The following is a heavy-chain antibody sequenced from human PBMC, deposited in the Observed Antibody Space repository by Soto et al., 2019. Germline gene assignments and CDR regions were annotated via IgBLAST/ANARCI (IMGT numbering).Heavy chain of an antibody. Sequence: PGGSLRLSCAASGFTFSSYGMHWVRQAPGKGLEWVAVISYDGSNKYYADSVKGRFTISRDNSKNTLYLQMNSLRAEDTAVYYCAKVHDSSGYYYVGYWGQGTLVTVSS. J-gene: IGHJ4*02. CDR2: ISYDGSNK. CDR1: GFTFSSYG. CDR3: AKVHDSSGYYYVGY. V-gene: IGHV3-30*18. D-gene: IGHD3-22*01.